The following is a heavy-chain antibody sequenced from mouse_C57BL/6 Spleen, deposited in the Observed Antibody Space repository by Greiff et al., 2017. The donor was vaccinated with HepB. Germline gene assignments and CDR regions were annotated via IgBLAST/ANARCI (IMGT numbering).Heavy chain of an antibody. J-gene: IGHJ4*01. V-gene: IGHV5-17*01. CDR1: GFTFSDYG. Sequence: DVKLVESGGGLVKPGGSLKLSCAASGFTFSDYGMHWVRQAPEKGLEWVAYISSGSSTIYYADTVKGRFTISRDNAKNTLFLQMTSLRSEDTAMYYCARGSRFYYYAMDYWGQGTSVTVSS. D-gene: IGHD1-1*01. CDR2: ISSGSSTI. CDR3: ARGSRFYYYAMDY.